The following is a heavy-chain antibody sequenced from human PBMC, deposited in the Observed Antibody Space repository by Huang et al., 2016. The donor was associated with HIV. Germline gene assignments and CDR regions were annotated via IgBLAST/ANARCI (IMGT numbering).Heavy chain of an antibody. V-gene: IGHV3-23*01. CDR3: AKSTAFRGGRFDY. CDR1: GFTFSSYA. J-gene: IGHJ4*02. D-gene: IGHD3-10*01. Sequence: EVQLLESGGGLVEPGGSLRLSCAASGFTFSSYAMNWVRQAPGKGLEWVSGITAGGEATDYGDFVKGRFTVSRDNSKYTLFLQMNSLRAADTAVYYCAKSTAFRGGRFDYWGQGTQVTVSS. CDR2: ITAGGEAT.